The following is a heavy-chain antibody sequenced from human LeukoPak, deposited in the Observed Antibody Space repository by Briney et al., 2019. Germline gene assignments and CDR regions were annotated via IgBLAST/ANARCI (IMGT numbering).Heavy chain of an antibody. CDR2: MNPNSGNT. Sequence: ASVKVSCKASGYTFTSYDINWVRQATGQGLEWKGWMNPNSGNTGYAQKFQGRVTMTRNTSISTAYMELSSLRSEDTAVYYCARGRSELWFGELLSNWFDPWGQGTLVTVSS. D-gene: IGHD3-10*01. CDR3: ARGRSELWFGELLSNWFDP. V-gene: IGHV1-8*01. J-gene: IGHJ5*02. CDR1: GYTFTSYD.